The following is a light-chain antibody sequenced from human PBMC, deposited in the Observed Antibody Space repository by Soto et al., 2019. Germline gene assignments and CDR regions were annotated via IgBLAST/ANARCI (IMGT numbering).Light chain of an antibody. Sequence: EIVLTQSPDTLSLSPGERATLPCRASQSVSSSYLAWYQLKPGQAPRLLIYGASSRATGIPDRFSGSGSGTDFTLTISRLEPEDFAVYYCQHFGSSPGTFGQGTKVDIK. J-gene: IGKJ1*01. CDR2: GAS. CDR3: QHFGSSPGT. CDR1: QSVSSSY. V-gene: IGKV3-20*01.